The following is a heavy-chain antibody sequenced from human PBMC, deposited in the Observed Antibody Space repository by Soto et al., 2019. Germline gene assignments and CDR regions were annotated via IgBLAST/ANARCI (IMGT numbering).Heavy chain of an antibody. J-gene: IGHJ4*02. V-gene: IGHV3-7*03. Sequence: EVQMVESGGGLVQPGGSLRLSCAASGFTFSSYWMSWVRQAPGKGLEWVANIKQDGSEKYYVDSVKGRFTISRDNAKNSLYLQMNSLRAEDTAMYYCARDFGGGIAVAGMGSDYWGQGTLVTVSS. CDR3: ARDFGGGIAVAGMGSDY. D-gene: IGHD6-19*01. CDR2: IKQDGSEK. CDR1: GFTFSSYW.